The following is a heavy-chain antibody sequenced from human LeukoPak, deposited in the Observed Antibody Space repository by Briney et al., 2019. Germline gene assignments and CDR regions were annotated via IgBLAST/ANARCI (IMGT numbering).Heavy chain of an antibody. CDR3: AKELWFGDPPPYFDY. CDR1: GFTFSRYA. J-gene: IGHJ4*02. V-gene: IGHV3-23*01. Sequence: GGSLRLSCAASGFTFSRYAMSWVRQAPGKGLEWVSAIIASGGSTYYADSVKGRFTISRDNSKNTLYLQMNSLRAEDTAIYYCAKELWFGDPPPYFDYWGQGTLVTVSS. CDR2: IIASGGST. D-gene: IGHD3-10*01.